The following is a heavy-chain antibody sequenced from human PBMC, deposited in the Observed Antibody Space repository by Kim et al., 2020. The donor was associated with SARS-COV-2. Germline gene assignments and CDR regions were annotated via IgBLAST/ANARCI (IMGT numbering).Heavy chain of an antibody. Sequence: SETLSLICTVSGGSISSGDYYLSWIRQHPGKGLEWIVYIYYSGSTYYNPSLKSRVTISVDTSKNQFSLKLSSVTAADTAVYYCARVPYGSHFITIYRYGMDVWGQGSTVTVSS. D-gene: IGHD3-3*01. CDR3: ARVPYGSHFITIYRYGMDV. J-gene: IGHJ6*02. V-gene: IGHV4-31*03. CDR1: GGSISSGDYY. CDR2: IYYSGST.